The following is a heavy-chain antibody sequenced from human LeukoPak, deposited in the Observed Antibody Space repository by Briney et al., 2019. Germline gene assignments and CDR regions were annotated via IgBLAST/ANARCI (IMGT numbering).Heavy chain of an antibody. V-gene: IGHV3-9*01. D-gene: IGHD2-2*02. J-gene: IGHJ4*02. Sequence: GGSLRLTCAASGFTFEEYGMHWVRQVPGKGLEWVSAISWNSDNIDYADSVKGRFTISRDNAKNSLYLEMSSLRNEDTAFYYCVKAGCSSTTCYTNSWGQGTLVTVSS. CDR1: GFTFEEYG. CDR2: ISWNSDNI. CDR3: VKAGCSSTTCYTNS.